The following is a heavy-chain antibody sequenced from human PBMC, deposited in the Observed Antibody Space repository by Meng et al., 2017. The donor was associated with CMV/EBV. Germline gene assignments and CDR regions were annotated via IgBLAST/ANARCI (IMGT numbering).Heavy chain of an antibody. CDR1: GGSFSGYY. J-gene: IGHJ6*02. D-gene: IGHD1-26*01. CDR2: INHSGST. CDR3: AREGMVGYYYYYGMAV. Sequence: SETLSLTCAVYGGSFSGYYWSWIRQPPGKGLEWIGEINHSGSTNYNPSLKSRVTISVDTSKNQFSLKLSSVTAADTAVYYCAREGMVGYYYYYGMAVWGQGTTVTVSS. V-gene: IGHV4-34*01.